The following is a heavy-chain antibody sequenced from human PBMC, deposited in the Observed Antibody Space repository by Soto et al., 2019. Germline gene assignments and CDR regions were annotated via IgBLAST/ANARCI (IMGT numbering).Heavy chain of an antibody. CDR3: ARGRRITMVRGVRGNYFDY. J-gene: IGHJ4*02. Sequence: NPSETLSLTCAVYGGSFSGYYWSWIRQPPGKGLEWIGEINHSGSTNYNPSLKSRVTISVDTSKNQFSLKLSSVTAADTAVYYCARGRRITMVRGVRGNYFDYWGQGTLVTVSS. D-gene: IGHD3-10*01. CDR1: GGSFSGYY. V-gene: IGHV4-34*01. CDR2: INHSGST.